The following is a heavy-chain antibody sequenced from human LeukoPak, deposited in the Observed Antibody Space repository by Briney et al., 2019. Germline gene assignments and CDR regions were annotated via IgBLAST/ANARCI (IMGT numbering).Heavy chain of an antibody. V-gene: IGHV4-4*07. CDR1: GGSINRYY. J-gene: IGHJ3*02. CDR3: ARAHASGYFDVFDI. D-gene: IGHD3-22*01. Sequence: PSETLSLTCSVSGGSINRYYFSWIRQPAGKGLEWIGRIYSNGSPDYNPSLTSRVRITVDTSKNQVSLKLYSVTAADTAVYDCARAHASGYFDVFDIWGQGTMVTVSS. CDR2: IYSNGSP.